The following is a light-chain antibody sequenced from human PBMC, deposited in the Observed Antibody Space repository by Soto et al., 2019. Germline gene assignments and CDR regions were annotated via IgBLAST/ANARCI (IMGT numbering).Light chain of an antibody. CDR2: EVS. J-gene: IGKJ4*01. CDR1: QSLLHSDGKTY. V-gene: IGKV2D-29*01. CDR3: MQSIDLPLT. Sequence: DIVMTQTPLSLSVTPGQPASISCKSSQSLLHSDGKTYLSWYLQKPGQPPQVLIYEVSNRFSGGYDXXTGSGSGTDFTLTISRVEAEDVGIYYCMQSIDLPLTFGGGTKVEI.